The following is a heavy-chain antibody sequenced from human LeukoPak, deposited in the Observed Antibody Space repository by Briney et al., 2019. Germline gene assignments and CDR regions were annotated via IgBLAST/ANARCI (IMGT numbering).Heavy chain of an antibody. J-gene: IGHJ6*02. CDR2: INHSGST. CDR3: ARGAPIHCSSTSCYGYYYYYGMDV. Sequence: SETLSLTCAVYGGSFSGYYWSWIRQPPGKGLEWIGEINHSGSTNYHPSLKSRVTISVDTSKNQFSLKLSSVTAADTAVYYCARGAPIHCSSTSCYGYYYYYGMDVWGQGTTVTVSS. CDR1: GGSFSGYY. D-gene: IGHD2-2*01. V-gene: IGHV4-34*01.